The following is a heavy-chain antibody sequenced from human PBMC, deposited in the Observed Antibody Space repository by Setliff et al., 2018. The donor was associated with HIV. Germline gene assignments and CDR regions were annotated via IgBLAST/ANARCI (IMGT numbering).Heavy chain of an antibody. Sequence: PGGSLRLSCAASGFTFDDYTMHWVRQAPGKGLEWVSLISWDAGSTYYADSVKGRFTTFRDNSKNSLYLQMNSLRTEDTALYYCAKDNYGDQFIDHWGQGTLVTVS. D-gene: IGHD4-17*01. CDR1: GFTFDDYT. CDR2: ISWDAGST. J-gene: IGHJ4*02. V-gene: IGHV3-43*01. CDR3: AKDNYGDQFIDH.